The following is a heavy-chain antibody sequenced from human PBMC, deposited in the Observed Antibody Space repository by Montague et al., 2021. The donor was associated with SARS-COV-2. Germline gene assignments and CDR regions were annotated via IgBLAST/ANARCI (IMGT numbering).Heavy chain of an antibody. J-gene: IGHJ6*02. Sequence: SLRLSGAASGGTFSSYAMHWVRQAPGKGLEWVAVISYDGSNKYYADSVKGRFTISRDNSKNTLYLQMNSLRAEDTAVYYCARDLGSYYGMDVWGQGTTVTVSS. V-gene: IGHV3-30*04. CDR2: ISYDGSNK. CDR1: GGTFSSYA. CDR3: ARDLGSYYGMDV.